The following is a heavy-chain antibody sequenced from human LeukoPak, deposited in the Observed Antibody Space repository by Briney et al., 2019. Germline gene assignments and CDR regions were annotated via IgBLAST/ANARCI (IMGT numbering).Heavy chain of an antibody. V-gene: IGHV1-46*01. Sequence: GASVKVSCKASGYTFTTYYMHWVRQAPGQGLEWMGIINPSGGSTSYAQKFQDRVTMTRDMSTSTVYMELSSLRSEDTAVYYCASRGGEPAAMPNDAFDMWGQGTMVTVSS. D-gene: IGHD2-2*01. CDR1: GYTFTTYY. CDR3: ASRGGEPAAMPNDAFDM. J-gene: IGHJ3*02. CDR2: INPSGGST.